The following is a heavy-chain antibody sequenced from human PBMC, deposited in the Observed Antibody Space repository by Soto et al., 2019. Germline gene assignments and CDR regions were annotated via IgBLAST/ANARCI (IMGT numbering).Heavy chain of an antibody. V-gene: IGHV3-23*01. Sequence: AGGSLRLSSAASGFTFSSYAMSWVRQAPGKGLEWVSAISGSGGSTYYADSVKGRFTISRDNSKNTLYLQMNSLRAEDTAVYYCAKGASYYYGSGSYPLSVYWGQGTLVTVSS. CDR3: AKGASYYYGSGSYPLSVY. CDR1: GFTFSSYA. CDR2: ISGSGGST. D-gene: IGHD3-10*01. J-gene: IGHJ4*02.